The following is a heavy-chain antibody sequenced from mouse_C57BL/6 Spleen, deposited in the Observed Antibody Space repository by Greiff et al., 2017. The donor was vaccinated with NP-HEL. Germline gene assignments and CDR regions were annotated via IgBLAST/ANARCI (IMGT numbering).Heavy chain of an antibody. CDR1: GYSITSGYY. D-gene: IGHD3-2*01. Sequence: EVKLVESGPGLVKPSQSLSLTCSVTGYSITSGYYWNWIRQFPGNKLEWMGYISYDGSNNYNPSLKNRISITRDTSKNQFFLKLNSVTTEDTATYYCARSETALWFAYWGQGTLVTVSA. V-gene: IGHV3-6*01. CDR2: ISYDGSN. CDR3: ARSETALWFAY. J-gene: IGHJ3*01.